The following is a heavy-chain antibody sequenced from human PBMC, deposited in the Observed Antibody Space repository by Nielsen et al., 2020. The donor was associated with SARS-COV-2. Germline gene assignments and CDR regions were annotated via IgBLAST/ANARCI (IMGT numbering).Heavy chain of an antibody. CDR2: INSDGSST. J-gene: IGHJ5*02. CDR3: AFAVPAADMLTQNWFDP. CDR1: GFTFSSYW. Sequence: GESLKISCAASGFTFSSYWMHWVRQAPGKGLVWVSRINSDGSSTSYADSVKGRFTISRDNAKNTLYLQMNSLRAEDTAVYYCAFAVPAADMLTQNWFDPWGQGTLVTVSS. V-gene: IGHV3-74*01. D-gene: IGHD2-2*01.